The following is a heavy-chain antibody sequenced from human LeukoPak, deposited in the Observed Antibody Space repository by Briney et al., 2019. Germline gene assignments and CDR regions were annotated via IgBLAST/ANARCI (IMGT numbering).Heavy chain of an antibody. J-gene: IGHJ4*02. Sequence: GGSLRLSCAASGFTFSDYAMHWVRQAPGRGLEYVSAISTDGGGTYYVDSVKGRFTISRDNSKNTLYLQMGSLRAEDMAVYYCARYGSGSYYHYWGQGALVTVSS. D-gene: IGHD3-10*01. CDR2: ISTDGGGT. V-gene: IGHV3-64*02. CDR1: GFTFSDYA. CDR3: ARYGSGSYYHY.